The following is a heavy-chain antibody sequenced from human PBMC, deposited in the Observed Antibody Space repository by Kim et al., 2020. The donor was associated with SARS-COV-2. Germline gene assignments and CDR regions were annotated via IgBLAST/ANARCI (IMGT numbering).Heavy chain of an antibody. D-gene: IGHD3-3*01. CDR1: GFTFSSYS. V-gene: IGHV3-48*02. CDR3: ASPLLEWLVADEHYYGMDV. Sequence: GGSLRLSCAASGFTFSSYSMNWVRQAPGKGLEWVSYISSSSSTIYYADSVKGRFTISRDNAKNSLYLQMNSLRDEDTAVYYCASPLLEWLVADEHYYGMDVWGQGTTVTVSS. J-gene: IGHJ6*02. CDR2: ISSSSSTI.